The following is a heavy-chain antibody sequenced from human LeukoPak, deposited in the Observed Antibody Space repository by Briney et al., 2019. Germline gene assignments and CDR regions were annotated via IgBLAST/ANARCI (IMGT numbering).Heavy chain of an antibody. CDR2: LIPIFGRG. CDR3: ARAILATNSYVAHDFHYYMDV. J-gene: IGHJ6*03. V-gene: IGHV1-69*06. D-gene: IGHD5-24*01. CDR1: GDIFNPYA. Sequence: SVKVSCKTSGDIFNPYAVTWVRQAPGQGLEWMGGLIPIFGRGIYAQKFQGRVTIVADRYRSTVYMELSSLRSEDTAVYYCARAILATNSYVAHDFHYYMDVWGKGTAVTISS.